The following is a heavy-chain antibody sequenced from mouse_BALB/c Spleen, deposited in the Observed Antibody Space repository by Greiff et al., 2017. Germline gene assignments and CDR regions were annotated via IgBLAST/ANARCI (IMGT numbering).Heavy chain of an antibody. CDR2: IYPYNGGT. J-gene: IGHJ4*01. D-gene: IGHD4-1*01. CDR3: ARYDFANWESMDY. Sequence: EVQLQQSGPELVKPGASVKISCKASGYTFTDYNMHWVKQSHGKSLEWIGYIYPYNGGTGYNQKFKSKATLTVDNSSSTAYMELRSLTSEDSAVYYCARYDFANWESMDYWGQGTSVTVSS. V-gene: IGHV1S29*02. CDR1: GYTFTDYN.